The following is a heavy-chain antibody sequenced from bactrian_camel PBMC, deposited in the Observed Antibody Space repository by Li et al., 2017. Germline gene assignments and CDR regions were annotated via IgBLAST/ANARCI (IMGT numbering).Heavy chain of an antibody. CDR1: GFTFSSYY. CDR2: IYSDGSNT. CDR3: AADRCYPGWSRSGDEFPY. Sequence: QVQLVESGGGLVQPGGSLRLSCAASGFTFSSYYMSWVRQAPGKGLEWVSSIYSDGSNTYYAYSVKGRFTVSRDNAKSTVYLQMNDLKPEDTAMYYCAADRCYPGWSRSGDEFPYWGRGTQVTVS. J-gene: IGHJ4*01. D-gene: IGHD1*01. V-gene: IGHV3-2*01.